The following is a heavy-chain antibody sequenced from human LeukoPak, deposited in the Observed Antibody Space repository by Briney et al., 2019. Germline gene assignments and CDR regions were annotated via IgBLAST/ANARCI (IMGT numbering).Heavy chain of an antibody. D-gene: IGHD6-19*01. V-gene: IGHV3-23*01. Sequence: GGSLRLSCAASGFTFSSYAMSWVRQAPGKGLEWVSAISGSGGSTYYADSVKGRFTISRDNAKNTLYLQMNSLRAEDTAVYYCARDPDSSGWRSDAFDIWGQGAMVTVSS. CDR1: GFTFSSYA. CDR2: ISGSGGST. J-gene: IGHJ3*02. CDR3: ARDPDSSGWRSDAFDI.